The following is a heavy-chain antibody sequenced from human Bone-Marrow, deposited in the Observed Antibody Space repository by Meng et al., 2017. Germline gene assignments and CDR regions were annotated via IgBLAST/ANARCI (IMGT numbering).Heavy chain of an antibody. Sequence: QVQLQESGPGLVKPSQTLSLTCTVSGGSISSGDYYWSWIRQPPGRGREWIGYIYYSGSTYYNPSLRSRVTISVDTSKNQFSLILTSVTAADTAVYFCARVETATTNPYFDYWGQGTLVTVSS. D-gene: IGHD5-24*01. J-gene: IGHJ4*02. CDR1: GGSISSGDYY. CDR2: IYYSGST. CDR3: ARVETATTNPYFDY. V-gene: IGHV4-30-4*01.